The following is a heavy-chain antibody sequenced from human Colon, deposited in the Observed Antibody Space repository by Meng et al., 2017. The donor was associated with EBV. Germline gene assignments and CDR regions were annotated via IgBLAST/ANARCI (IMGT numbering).Heavy chain of an antibody. V-gene: IGHV7-4-1*02. Sequence: QGQPVQSGSALNKPEASMNVSCKASGFTFVSYPLNWVRQAPGQGLEWMGWINTNTGNPTYAQGFTGRFVFSLDTSVSTAYLQISSLKAEDTAMYYCARDDNGAPDYWGQGTLVTVSS. CDR1: GFTFVSYP. CDR2: INTNTGNP. D-gene: IGHD1-14*01. CDR3: ARDDNGAPDY. J-gene: IGHJ4*02.